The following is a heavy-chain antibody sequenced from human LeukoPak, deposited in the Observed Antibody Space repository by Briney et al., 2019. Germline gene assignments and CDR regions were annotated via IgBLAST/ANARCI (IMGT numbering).Heavy chain of an antibody. V-gene: IGHV1-69*13. Sequence: SVKVSCKASGGTFSSYAISWVRQAPGQGPEWMGGTIPIFGTANYAQKFQGRVTITADESTSTAYTELSSLRSEDTAVYYCARYYGSGSYPYYFDYWGQGTLVTVSS. CDR3: ARYYGSGSYPYYFDY. J-gene: IGHJ4*02. CDR2: TIPIFGTA. D-gene: IGHD3-10*01. CDR1: GGTFSSYA.